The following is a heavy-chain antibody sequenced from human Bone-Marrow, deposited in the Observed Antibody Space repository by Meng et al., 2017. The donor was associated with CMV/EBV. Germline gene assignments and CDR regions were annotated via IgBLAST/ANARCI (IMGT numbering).Heavy chain of an antibody. V-gene: IGHV3-33*06. CDR1: GFTFSSYG. J-gene: IGHJ6*02. D-gene: IGHD3-3*01. Sequence: GGSLRLSCAASGFTFSSYGIHWVRQAPGKGLEWVAVIWYDGSNKYYADSVKGRFTISRDNSKNTLYLQMNSLRAEDTAVYYCAKGDRPYYDFWSGYGVGYYYYGMDVWGQGTTVTVSS. CDR2: IWYDGSNK. CDR3: AKGDRPYYDFWSGYGVGYYYYGMDV.